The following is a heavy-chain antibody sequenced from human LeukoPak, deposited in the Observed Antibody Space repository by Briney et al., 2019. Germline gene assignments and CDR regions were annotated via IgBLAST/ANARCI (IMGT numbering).Heavy chain of an antibody. CDR3: AELGITMIGGV. D-gene: IGHD3-10*02. Sequence: SQTLSLTCAISGDSVSSNRAAWNWIGQSPSRGLEWLGRTYYRSKWYNDYAVSVKSRITINPDTSKNQFSLQLNSVTPEDTAVYYCAELGITMIGGVWGKGTTVTISS. CDR2: TYYRSKWYN. CDR1: GDSVSSNRAA. J-gene: IGHJ6*04. V-gene: IGHV6-1*01.